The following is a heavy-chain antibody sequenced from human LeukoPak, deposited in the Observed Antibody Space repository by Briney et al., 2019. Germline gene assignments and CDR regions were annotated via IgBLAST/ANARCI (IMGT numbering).Heavy chain of an antibody. CDR2: INPGDSDT. J-gene: IGHJ4*02. CDR3: ATAISGWYFGI. D-gene: IGHD6-19*01. CDR1: GSSFTTYW. V-gene: IGHV5-51*01. Sequence: GESLQISCQGSGSSFTTYWIGWVRHMPGKGLQWMGIINPGDSDTRYSPSFQGQVTISADKSISTAYLQWSSLKASDTAMYYCATAISGWYFGIWGQGTLVSVSS.